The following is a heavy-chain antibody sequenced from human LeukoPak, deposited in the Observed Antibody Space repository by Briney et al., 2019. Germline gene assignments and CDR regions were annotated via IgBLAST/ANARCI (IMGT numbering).Heavy chain of an antibody. CDR1: GYVFTNFG. D-gene: IGHD6-13*01. CDR3: ARGDSVSWYLSP. V-gene: IGHV1-2*02. Sequence: ASVKVSCKASGYVFTNFGVSWVRQAPGQGLEWMGWINPNSGGTNYAQKFQGRVTMTRDTSISTAYMELSRLRSDDTAVYYCARGDSVSWYLSPWGQGTLVTVSS. CDR2: INPNSGGT. J-gene: IGHJ5*02.